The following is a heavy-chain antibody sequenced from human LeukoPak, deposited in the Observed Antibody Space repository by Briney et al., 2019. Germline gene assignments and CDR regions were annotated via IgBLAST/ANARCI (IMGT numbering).Heavy chain of an antibody. CDR1: GFTFSSYE. D-gene: IGHD2-15*01. J-gene: IGHJ4*02. CDR2: ISSSGSTI. V-gene: IGHV3-48*03. Sequence: GGSLRLSCAASGFTFSSYEMHWVRQAPGKGLQWVSYISSSGSTIYYAGSVKGRFTISRDNAKNSLYLQMNSLRAEDTAVYYCARGRRYCSGGSCYSSHQYFDYWGQGTLVTVSS. CDR3: ARGRRYCSGGSCYSSHQYFDY.